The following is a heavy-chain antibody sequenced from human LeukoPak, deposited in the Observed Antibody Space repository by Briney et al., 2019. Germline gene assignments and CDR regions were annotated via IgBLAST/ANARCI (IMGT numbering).Heavy chain of an antibody. J-gene: IGHJ4*02. D-gene: IGHD3-10*01. CDR1: GFTFSSYS. CDR2: ISSSSSYI. CDR3: ARVGGATIDY. V-gene: IGHV3-21*01. Sequence: GGSLRLSCAASGFTFSSYSMNWVRQAPGEGLEWVSSISSSSSYIYYADSEKGRFTISRDNAKNSLYLQMNSLRAEDTAVYYCARVGGATIDYWGQGTLVTVSS.